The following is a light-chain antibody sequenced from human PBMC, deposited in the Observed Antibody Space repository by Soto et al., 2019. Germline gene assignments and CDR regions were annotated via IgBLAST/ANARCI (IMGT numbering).Light chain of an antibody. CDR2: GAS. Sequence: EIVLTQSPGTLSLSPGEGATLSCRASQTVNSRYLAWYQQKPGQAPRLLIYGASSRATGIPDRFSGSGSGTYFTLSIRRLEPEDFAMYYCQQYGNSLWTFGQGTKVEI. J-gene: IGKJ1*01. CDR3: QQYGNSLWT. CDR1: QTVNSRY. V-gene: IGKV3-20*01.